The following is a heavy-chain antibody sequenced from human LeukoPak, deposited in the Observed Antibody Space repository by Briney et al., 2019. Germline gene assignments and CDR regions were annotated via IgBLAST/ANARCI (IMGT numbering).Heavy chain of an antibody. CDR3: ARLNGSGTRKGTNWFGP. Sequence: PGGSLRHSCAASGFTFSSYAMSWVRQAPGKGLEWVSAISGSGGSTYYADSVKGRFTISRDNSKNTLYLQMNSLRAEDTAVYYCARLNGSGTRKGTNWFGPWGQETLDTVSS. CDR1: GFTFSSYA. V-gene: IGHV3-23*01. D-gene: IGHD3-3*01. J-gene: IGHJ5*02. CDR2: ISGSGGST.